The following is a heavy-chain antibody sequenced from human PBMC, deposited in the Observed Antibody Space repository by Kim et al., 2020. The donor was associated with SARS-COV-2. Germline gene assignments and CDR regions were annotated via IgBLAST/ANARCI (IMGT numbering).Heavy chain of an antibody. J-gene: IGHJ5*02. CDR3: AKGTTLFDP. Sequence: WYNDYAVSVKSRITFNPATSKNQFSLQLNSVTPEDTAVYYCAKGTTLFDPWGQGTLVIVSS. V-gene: IGHV6-1*01. CDR2: WYN. D-gene: IGHD1-1*01.